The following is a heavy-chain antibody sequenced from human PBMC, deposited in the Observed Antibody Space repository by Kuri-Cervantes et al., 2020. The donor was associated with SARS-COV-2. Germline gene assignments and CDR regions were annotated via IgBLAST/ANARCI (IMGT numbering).Heavy chain of an antibody. CDR1: GFTFSSYA. CDR2: ISYDGGNK. CDR3: ARAGNVLMVYAIAYYMDV. Sequence: GGSLRLSCAASGFTFSSYAMHWVRQAPGKGLEWVAVISYDGGNKYYADSVKGRFTISRDNSKNTLYLQMNSLRAEDTAVYYCARAGNVLMVYAIAYYMDVWGKGTTVTVSS. J-gene: IGHJ6*03. D-gene: IGHD2-8*01. V-gene: IGHV3-30*04.